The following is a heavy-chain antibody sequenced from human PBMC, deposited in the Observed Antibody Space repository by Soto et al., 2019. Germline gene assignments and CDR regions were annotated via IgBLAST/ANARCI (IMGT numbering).Heavy chain of an antibody. Sequence: EVQLLESGGGLVQPGGSLRLSCAASGFTFSSYAMRWVRQAPVKGLEWVSPISGSGGSTYYADSVKGRFTISRDNSTHTLYLQMNILRADDTAVYYCARRGSGSYYDYWGQGTLVTVSS. V-gene: IGHV3-23*01. D-gene: IGHD1-26*01. CDR1: GFTFSSYA. J-gene: IGHJ4*02. CDR3: ARRGSGSYYDY. CDR2: ISGSGGST.